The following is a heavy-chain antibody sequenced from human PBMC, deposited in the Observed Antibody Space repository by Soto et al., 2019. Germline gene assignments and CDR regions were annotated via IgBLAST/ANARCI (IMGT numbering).Heavy chain of an antibody. J-gene: IGHJ4*02. Sequence: QVQLVESGGGVVQPGRSLRLSCAASGFTFSSYGMHWVRQAPGKGLEWGAVIWYDGSNKYYADSVKGRFTISRDNSKNTLYLQMNSLRAEDTAVYYCARLGDDILTGLVYWGQGTLVTVSS. CDR3: ARLGDDILTGLVY. CDR2: IWYDGSNK. D-gene: IGHD3-9*01. CDR1: GFTFSSYG. V-gene: IGHV3-33*01.